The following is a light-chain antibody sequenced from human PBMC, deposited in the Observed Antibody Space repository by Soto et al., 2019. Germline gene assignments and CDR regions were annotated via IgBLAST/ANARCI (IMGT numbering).Light chain of an antibody. CDR1: QSISSW. CDR2: DAS. CDR3: QQLFDSPIT. V-gene: IGKV1-5*01. J-gene: IGKJ5*01. Sequence: DIQMTQSPSTLSASVVDRVTITGRASQSISSWLAWYQQKPGKAPKLLIYDASSLESGVPSRFSATVSGTEFSLTITSLQPEDFATYYCQQLFDSPITFGQGTRLEI.